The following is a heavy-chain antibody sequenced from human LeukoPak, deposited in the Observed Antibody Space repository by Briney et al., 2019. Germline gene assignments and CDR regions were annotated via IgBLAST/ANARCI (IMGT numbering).Heavy chain of an antibody. CDR3: ARGHGYGSGSYYNVPKY. J-gene: IGHJ4*02. CDR1: VYTFTDYY. D-gene: IGHD3-10*01. CDR2: INPNSGGT. V-gene: IGHV1-2*02. Sequence: ASVKVSCKASVYTFTDYYIHWVRQAPGQGLEWMGWINPNSGGTKFARNFQVRVTMTRDTSIRTAYMELSRLRSDDTAVYYCARGHGYGSGSYYNVPKYWGQGTLVTVSS.